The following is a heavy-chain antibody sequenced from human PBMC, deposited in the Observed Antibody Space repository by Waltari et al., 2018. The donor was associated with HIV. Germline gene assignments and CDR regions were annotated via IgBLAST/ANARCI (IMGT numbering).Heavy chain of an antibody. CDR2: INPNSGGT. V-gene: IGHV1-2*02. CDR3: ARVFRGTVNYFDSRLGH. D-gene: IGHD3-22*01. CDR1: GYTLRDYY. J-gene: IGHJ5*02. Sequence: QVQLVQSGAEVKKPGASVKVSCKASGYTLRDYYMPWVRQAPGQGLEWMGWINPNSGGTRYAEKFQGRVTMTRDTSISTAYMELSRLRFDDTAVYYCARVFRGTVNYFDSRLGHWGQGTLVTVSS.